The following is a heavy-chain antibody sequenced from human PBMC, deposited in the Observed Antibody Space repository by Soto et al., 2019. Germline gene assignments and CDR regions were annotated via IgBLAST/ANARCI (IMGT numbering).Heavy chain of an antibody. CDR2: IYYSGGT. CDR1: GGSMSSYY. CDR3: ARYGSGSSVWFDP. Sequence: PSETLSLTCTVSGGSMSSYYWSWIRQPPGKGLEWIGYIYYSGGTIYNPSLKSRVTISVDTSKNQFSLKLSSVTAADTAVYYCARYGSGSSVWFDPWGQGTLVPSPQ. V-gene: IGHV4-59*01. D-gene: IGHD3-10*01. J-gene: IGHJ5*02.